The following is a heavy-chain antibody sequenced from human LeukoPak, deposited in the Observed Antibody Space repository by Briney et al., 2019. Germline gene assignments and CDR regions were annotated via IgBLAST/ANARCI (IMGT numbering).Heavy chain of an antibody. V-gene: IGHV4-34*01. CDR3: ARERRRQQWLVVGFDY. J-gene: IGHJ4*02. Sequence: SETLSLTCAVYGGSFSGYYWSWIRQPPGKGLEWIGEINHSGSTNYNPSLKSRVTISVDTSKNQFSLKLSSVTAADTAVYCCARERRRQQWLVVGFDYWGQGTLVTVSS. D-gene: IGHD6-19*01. CDR1: GGSFSGYY. CDR2: INHSGST.